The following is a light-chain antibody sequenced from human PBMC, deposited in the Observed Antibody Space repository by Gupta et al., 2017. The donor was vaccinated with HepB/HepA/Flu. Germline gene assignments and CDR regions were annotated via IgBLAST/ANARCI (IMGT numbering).Light chain of an antibody. J-gene: IGKJ2*01. Sequence: DIQMTQFPSSLSASVGDRVSITCRASQNIDYYLNWYQHKPGKAPKFLVYGATTLQSGVPSRFSASRSGTDFTLTINNLQPEDFATYYVQQSYSMPTFGRGTKLDIK. CDR3: QQSYSMPT. CDR2: GAT. CDR1: QNIDYY. V-gene: IGKV1-39*01.